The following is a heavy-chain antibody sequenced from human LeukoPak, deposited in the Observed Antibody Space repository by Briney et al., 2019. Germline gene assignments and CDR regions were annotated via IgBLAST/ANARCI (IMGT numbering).Heavy chain of an antibody. CDR3: VRSITWTYDFWSGCRGAYMDV. CDR1: GYTFTNYY. V-gene: IGHV1-46*04. D-gene: IGHD3-3*01. J-gene: IGHJ6*03. CDR2: VTPTGGNA. Sequence: GASVKVSCKTSGYTFTNYYMHWVRLAPGQGLEWMGIVTPTGGNASYAQALQGSVTMTTDMSTSTVYMELSSLRSEDTAVYYCVRSITWTYDFWSGCRGAYMDVWGKGTTVTVSS.